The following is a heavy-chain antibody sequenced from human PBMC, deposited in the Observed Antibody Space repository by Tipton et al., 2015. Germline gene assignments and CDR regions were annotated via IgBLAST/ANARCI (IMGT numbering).Heavy chain of an antibody. V-gene: IGHV3-23*01. J-gene: IGHJ5*02. CDR2: ISASGGDT. CDR3: TKHRDAQVATRPHPLGWFDP. D-gene: IGHD4-23*01. Sequence: SLRLSCVASGFAFNAHDMTWVRQAPGKGLEWVSTISASGGDTFYAGSVQGRFTISRDNSRNTVFLQMNSLRAEDPAVYYCTKHRDAQVATRPHPLGWFDPWGQGTLVTVSS. CDR1: GFAFNAHD.